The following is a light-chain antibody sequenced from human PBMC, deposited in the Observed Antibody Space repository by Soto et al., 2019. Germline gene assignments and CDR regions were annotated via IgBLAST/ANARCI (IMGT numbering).Light chain of an antibody. J-gene: IGKJ4*01. V-gene: IGKV1-39*01. CDR1: QSISNY. CDR3: QQSYCTLT. Sequence: DLRMTQSPSSLSASVGDRVTITCRASQSISNYLNWYQQKPGKAPKLLFYAASSLQSGVPSRFSGSGSGTDFTLTISSLQPEDFATYYCQQSYCTLTFGGGTKVEIK. CDR2: AAS.